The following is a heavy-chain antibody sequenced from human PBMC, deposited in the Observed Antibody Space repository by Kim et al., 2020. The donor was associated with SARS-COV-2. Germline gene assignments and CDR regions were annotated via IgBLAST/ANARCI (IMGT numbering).Heavy chain of an antibody. CDR1: GGTFSSYA. CDR3: ARGLTPRTPYYYGMDV. V-gene: IGHV1-69*13. Sequence: SVKVSCKASGGTFSSYAISWVRQAPGQGLEWMGGIIPIFGTTNYAQKFQGRVTITADESTTTAYMELSSLRSEDTALYYCARGLTPRTPYYYGMDVWGQGTTVTVSS. D-gene: IGHD2-2*01. J-gene: IGHJ6*02. CDR2: IIPIFGTT.